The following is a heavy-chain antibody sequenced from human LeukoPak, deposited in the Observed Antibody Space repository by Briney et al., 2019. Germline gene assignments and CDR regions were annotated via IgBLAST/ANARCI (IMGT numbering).Heavy chain of an antibody. V-gene: IGHV3-74*01. Sequence: GGSLRLSCGASGFTFSSYWMQWVRQAPGKGLVLVSRINSDGRSTIYADSVKGRFTISRDNAKNTLYLQMNSLRAEDTAVYYCARDGNYNFDYWGQGTPVTVSS. D-gene: IGHD1-7*01. CDR1: GFTFSSYW. CDR2: INSDGRST. J-gene: IGHJ4*02. CDR3: ARDGNYNFDY.